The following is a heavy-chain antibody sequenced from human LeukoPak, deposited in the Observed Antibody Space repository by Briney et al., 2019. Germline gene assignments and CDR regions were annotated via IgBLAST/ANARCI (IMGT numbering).Heavy chain of an antibody. Sequence: KPGGSLRLSXAASGFTFCSYSMNWVRQAPGKGLEWLSSISSSSSYIYYADSVKGRFTISRDNAKNSLYLQMNSLRAEDTAVYYCARDRVTGLRFLEWLSNDAFDIWGQGTMVTVSS. J-gene: IGHJ3*02. CDR2: ISSSSSYI. V-gene: IGHV3-21*01. D-gene: IGHD3-3*01. CDR1: GFTFCSYS. CDR3: ARDRVTGLRFLEWLSNDAFDI.